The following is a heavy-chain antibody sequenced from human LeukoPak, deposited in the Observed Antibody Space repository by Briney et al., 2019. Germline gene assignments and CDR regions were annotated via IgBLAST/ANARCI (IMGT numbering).Heavy chain of an antibody. CDR1: GGTFSSYA. CDR3: ARSMVRGEGYYYYGMDV. Sequence: SVKVSCKASGGTFSSYAISWVRQAPGQGLEWMGGIIPIPGTANYAQKFQGRVTITADKSTSTAYMELSSLRSEDTAVYYCARSMVRGEGYYYYGMDVWGKGTTVTVSS. V-gene: IGHV1-69*10. CDR2: IIPIPGTA. D-gene: IGHD3-10*01. J-gene: IGHJ6*04.